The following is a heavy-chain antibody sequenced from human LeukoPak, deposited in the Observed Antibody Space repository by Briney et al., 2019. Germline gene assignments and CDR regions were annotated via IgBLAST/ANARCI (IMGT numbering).Heavy chain of an antibody. CDR1: GGSISSYY. J-gene: IGHJ4*02. Sequence: PSETLSLTCTVSGGSISSYYWSWIRQPPGKGLEWIGYIYYSGSTNYNPSLKSRVTISVDTSKNQFSLKLTSVTAADTGVYYCVRHPRGGPYFDYWGQGTLVTVSS. V-gene: IGHV4-59*01. CDR2: IYYSGST. D-gene: IGHD3-16*01. CDR3: VRHPRGGPYFDY.